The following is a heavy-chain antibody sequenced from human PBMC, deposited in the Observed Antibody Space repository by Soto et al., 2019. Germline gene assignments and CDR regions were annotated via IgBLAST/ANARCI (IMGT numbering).Heavy chain of an antibody. CDR3: ARGAGYYKYYYYGMDV. Sequence: GESLKISCKGSGYSFTSYWIGWVRQMPGKGLEWMGIIYPGDSDTRYSPSFQGQVTISADKSISTAYLQWSSLKASDTAMYYCARGAGYYKYYYYGMDVWGQGTTVTVSS. D-gene: IGHD3-9*01. CDR1: GYSFTSYW. V-gene: IGHV5-51*01. J-gene: IGHJ6*02. CDR2: IYPGDSDT.